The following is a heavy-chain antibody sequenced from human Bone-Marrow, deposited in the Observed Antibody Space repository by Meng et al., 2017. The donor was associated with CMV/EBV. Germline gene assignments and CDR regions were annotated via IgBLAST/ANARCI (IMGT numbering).Heavy chain of an antibody. J-gene: IGHJ5*02. CDR2: IYSGGST. Sequence: GGSLRLSCAASGFTVSSNYMSWVRQAPGKGLEWVSVIYSGGSTYYADSVKGRFTISRDNSKNTLYLQMNSLRAEDTAVYYCARVTMVRGVNWFDPWGQGTLVTVSS. V-gene: IGHV3-53*01. CDR1: GFTVSSNY. D-gene: IGHD3-10*01. CDR3: ARVTMVRGVNWFDP.